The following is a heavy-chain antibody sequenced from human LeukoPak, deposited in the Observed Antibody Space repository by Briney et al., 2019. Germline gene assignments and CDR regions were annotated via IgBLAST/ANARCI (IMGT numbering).Heavy chain of an antibody. CDR2: IYSGGST. CDR3: ARLYYYDSSGYRAFDI. D-gene: IGHD3-22*01. CDR1: GFTFSSDS. Sequence: GGSLRLSCAASGFTFSSDSMTWVRQAPGKGLEWVSVIYSGGSTYYADSVKGRFTISRDNSKNTLYLQMNSLRAEDTAVYYCARLYYYDSSGYRAFDIWGQGTMVTVSS. V-gene: IGHV3-53*01. J-gene: IGHJ3*02.